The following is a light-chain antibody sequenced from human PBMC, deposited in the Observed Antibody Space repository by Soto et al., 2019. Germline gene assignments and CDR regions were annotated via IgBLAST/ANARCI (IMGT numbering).Light chain of an antibody. V-gene: IGLV2-14*01. J-gene: IGLJ1*01. CDR2: EVT. Sequence: QSALTQPASVSGSPGQSVTISCTGTNSDIGSFNYVSWYQQHPGRAPKLMIYEVTKRPSGVSNRFSGSKSGSTASLTISGLQAQDEADYYCASYSSSSPRYVFGAGTKVTVL. CDR1: NSDIGSFNY. CDR3: ASYSSSSPRYV.